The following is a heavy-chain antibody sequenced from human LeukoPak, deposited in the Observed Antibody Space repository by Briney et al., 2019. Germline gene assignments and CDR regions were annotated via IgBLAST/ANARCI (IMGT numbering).Heavy chain of an antibody. CDR3: ARQISDYYYYYIDV. CDR1: GGSISSSHYY. J-gene: IGHJ6*03. CDR2: IYYSGTT. V-gene: IGHV4-39*01. D-gene: IGHD3-3*01. Sequence: SETLSLTCTVSGGSISSSHYYWGWIRQPPGKGLEWIGTIYYSGTTYYNPSLESRVTMSEDTSKNQFSLTLRSVTATDTAVYYCARQISDYYYYYIDVWGKGTTVTVS.